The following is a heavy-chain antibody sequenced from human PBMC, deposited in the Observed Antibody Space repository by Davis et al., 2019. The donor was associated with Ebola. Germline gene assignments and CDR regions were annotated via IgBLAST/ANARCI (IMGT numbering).Heavy chain of an antibody. Sequence: GESLKISCEVSGFTFRSYWMVWVRQPPGKGLVWVSRINSDGSRTNYADSVKGRFTISRDNSKNTLYLQMNSLRAEDTAVYYCAKISRYEVSREGYFDYWGQGTLVTVSS. J-gene: IGHJ4*02. D-gene: IGHD2/OR15-2a*01. CDR3: AKISRYEVSREGYFDY. V-gene: IGHV3-74*01. CDR2: INSDGSRT. CDR1: GFTFRSYW.